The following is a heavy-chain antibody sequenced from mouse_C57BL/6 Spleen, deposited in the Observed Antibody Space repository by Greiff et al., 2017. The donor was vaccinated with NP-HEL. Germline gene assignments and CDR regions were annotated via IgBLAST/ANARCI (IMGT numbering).Heavy chain of an antibody. CDR1: GFTFSSYG. CDR3: ASLYSNYTYYAMDY. J-gene: IGHJ4*01. Sequence: DVMLVESGGDLVKPGGSLKLSCAASGFTFSSYGMSWVRQTPDKRLEWVATISSVGSYTYYPDSVKGRFTISRDNAKNTLYLQMSSLKSEDTAMYYCASLYSNYTYYAMDYWGQGTSVTVSS. D-gene: IGHD2-5*01. CDR2: ISSVGSYT. V-gene: IGHV5-6*02.